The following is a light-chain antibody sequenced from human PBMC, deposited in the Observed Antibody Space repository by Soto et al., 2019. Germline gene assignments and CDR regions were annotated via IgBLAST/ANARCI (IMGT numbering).Light chain of an antibody. CDR1: SSDVGGYNF. J-gene: IGLJ2*01. V-gene: IGLV2-14*01. Sequence: QSALTQPASVSGSPGQSITISCTGTSSDVGGYNFVSWYQHHPGKAPNLMIYEVSNRPSGVSNRFSGSKSGNTASLAISGLQAEDEADYYCSSYTSSSTLGVVFGGGTKLTVL. CDR2: EVS. CDR3: SSYTSSSTLGVV.